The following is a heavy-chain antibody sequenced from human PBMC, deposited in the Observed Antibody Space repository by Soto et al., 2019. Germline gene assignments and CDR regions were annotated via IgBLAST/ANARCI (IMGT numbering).Heavy chain of an antibody. D-gene: IGHD3-22*01. CDR2: ISYDGSNK. CDR3: ARDEAGHYYYDSSGYLD. J-gene: IGHJ4*02. V-gene: IGHV3-30*04. Sequence: GGSLRLSCAASGFTFSSYAMHWVHQAPGKGLEWVAVISYDGSNKYYADSVKGRFTISRDNSKNTLYLQMNSLRAEDTAVYYCARDEAGHYYYDSSGYLDWGQGTLVTVSS. CDR1: GFTFSSYA.